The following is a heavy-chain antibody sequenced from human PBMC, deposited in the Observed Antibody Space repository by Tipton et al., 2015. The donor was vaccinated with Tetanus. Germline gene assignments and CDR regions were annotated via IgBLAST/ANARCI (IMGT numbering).Heavy chain of an antibody. CDR3: ARDAVYGSGSFYNDWFDP. CDR2: IVPLFGSA. J-gene: IGHJ5*02. Sequence: QSGAEVKKPGSSMRLSCKASGNTFSSSTLSWVRQAPGHGLEWMGMIVPLFGSAYYAQKFQDRVTITADKSASTAYLDLRSLKSDDTAVYYCARDAVYGSGSFYNDWFDPWGQGTLVTVSS. CDR1: GNTFSSST. V-gene: IGHV1-69*06. D-gene: IGHD3-10*01.